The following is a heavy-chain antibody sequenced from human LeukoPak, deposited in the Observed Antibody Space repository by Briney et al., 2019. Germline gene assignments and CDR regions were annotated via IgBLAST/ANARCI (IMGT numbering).Heavy chain of an antibody. CDR2: IYPGDSDT. CDR3: ARLLGSRQWVVTGWFDA. D-gene: IGHD6-19*01. J-gene: IGHJ5*02. V-gene: IGHV5-51*01. CDR1: GSFFTSYW. Sequence: GASLKISCKGSGSFFTSYWIGWVRQLPGKGLEWMGIIYPGDSDTRYSPSFQGQVTISADKSISTAYLQWSSLKASDTAMYYCARLLGSRQWVVTGWFDAGGQGTLGTVSS.